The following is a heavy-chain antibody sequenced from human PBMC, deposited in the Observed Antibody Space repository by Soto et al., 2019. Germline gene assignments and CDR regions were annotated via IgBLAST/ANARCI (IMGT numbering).Heavy chain of an antibody. V-gene: IGHV3-23*01. CDR2: ISGGGDTT. D-gene: IGHD3-10*01. J-gene: IGHJ4*02. CDR1: GFTFNNYA. CDR3: AKGRGGSGSLTPRVDF. Sequence: EVQLLESGGGLVQPGGSQRLSCAASGFTFNNYAMSWVRQAPGKGLEWVSAISGGGDTTSYADSVKGRFTVSRDGSKNTLYLQMNSLRAEDTAVYYCAKGRGGSGSLTPRVDFWGQGTLVTVSS.